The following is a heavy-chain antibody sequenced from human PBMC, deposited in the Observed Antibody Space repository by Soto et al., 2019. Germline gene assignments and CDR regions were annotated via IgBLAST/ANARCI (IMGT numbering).Heavy chain of an antibody. D-gene: IGHD6-13*01. Sequence: SETLSLTCTVSGGSISSSSYYWGWIRQPPGKGLEWIGSIYYSGSTYYNPSLKSRVTISVDTSKNQFSPKLSSVTAADTAVYYCARQEGYSSSWYKPLDYWGQGTLVTVSS. CDR2: IYYSGST. CDR3: ARQEGYSSSWYKPLDY. CDR1: GGSISSSSYY. J-gene: IGHJ4*02. V-gene: IGHV4-39*01.